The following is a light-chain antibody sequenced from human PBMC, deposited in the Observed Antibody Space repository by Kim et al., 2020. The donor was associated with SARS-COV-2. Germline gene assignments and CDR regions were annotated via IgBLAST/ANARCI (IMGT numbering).Light chain of an antibody. CDR2: DVT. J-gene: IGLJ2*01. CDR1: TSDVGAYNY. CDR3: SSYTTTSTSV. Sequence: GQSITISCTGTTSDVGAYNYVSWYQQHPGKAPKLMIYDVTKRPSGVSNRFSGSKSGNTASLTISGLQAEDDADYYCSSYTTTSTSVFGGGTRLTVL. V-gene: IGLV2-14*04.